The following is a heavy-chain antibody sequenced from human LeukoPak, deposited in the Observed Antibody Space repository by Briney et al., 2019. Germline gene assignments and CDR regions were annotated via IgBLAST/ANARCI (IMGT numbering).Heavy chain of an antibody. V-gene: IGHV3-21*01. Sequence: PGGSLRLSCAASGFTFSSSSMNWVRQAPGKGLEWVSSISSTSSYIYSADSVKGRFNISRDNAKNSLYLQMNSLRAEDTAVYYCARSHYYGSGTWNYYYGMDVWGQGTTVTVSS. CDR2: ISSTSSYI. CDR1: GFTFSSSS. J-gene: IGHJ6*02. D-gene: IGHD3-10*01. CDR3: ARSHYYGSGTWNYYYGMDV.